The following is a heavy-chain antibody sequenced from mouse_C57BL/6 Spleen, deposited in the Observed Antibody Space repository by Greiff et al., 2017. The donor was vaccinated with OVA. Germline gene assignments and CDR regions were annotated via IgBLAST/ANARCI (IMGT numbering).Heavy chain of an antibody. V-gene: IGHV1-15*01. CDR3: TRSDYGSGYFDY. CDR1: GYTFTDYE. Sequence: VQLQQSGAELVRPGASVTLSCKASGYTFTDYEMHWVKQTPVHGLEWIGAIDPETGGTAYNQKFKGKAILTADKSSSTAYMELRSLTSEDSAVYYCTRSDYGSGYFDYWGQGTTLTVSS. J-gene: IGHJ2*01. D-gene: IGHD1-1*01. CDR2: IDPETGGT.